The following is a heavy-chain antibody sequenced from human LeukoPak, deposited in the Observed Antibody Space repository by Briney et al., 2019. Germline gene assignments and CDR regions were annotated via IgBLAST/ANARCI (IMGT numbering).Heavy chain of an antibody. CDR1: GFSVSGNW. CDR2: IKQERSEQ. J-gene: IGHJ4*02. Sequence: GGSLRLSCAVSGFSVSGNWVTWGRRAPGKGLGWVANIKQERSEQNSMHSVKGRFTISRDNAENSLFLQMNSLRVEYTAVYYCASEWQGVIAAAGTRIEGDYWGQGTLVAVSS. V-gene: IGHV3-7*01. CDR3: ASEWQGVIAAAGTRIEGDY. D-gene: IGHD6-13*01.